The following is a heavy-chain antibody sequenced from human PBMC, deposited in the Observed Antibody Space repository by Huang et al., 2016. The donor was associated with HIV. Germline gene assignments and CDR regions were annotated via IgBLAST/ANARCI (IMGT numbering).Heavy chain of an antibody. J-gene: IGHJ4*02. CDR1: GGSITDSNYY. V-gene: IGHV4-39*01. Sequence: QLQLQESGPGLVRPSETLSLICSVSGGSITDSNYYWGWIRQPPGKGLEGSGSNYYSGDTDYNPSLKSRVTMSVDTSKNRFSLDIRSVAVADTAIYYCARHFGSWSGYFDSWGQGTLVPVSS. CDR3: ARHFGSWSGYFDS. D-gene: IGHD3-10*01. CDR2: NYYSGDT.